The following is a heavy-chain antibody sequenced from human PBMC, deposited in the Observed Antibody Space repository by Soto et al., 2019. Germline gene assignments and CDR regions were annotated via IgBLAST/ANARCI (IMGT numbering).Heavy chain of an antibody. CDR1: GYIFVNYG. J-gene: IGHJ6*02. CDR2: ISPYSGNT. V-gene: IGHV1-18*01. CDR3: AMVDNYVTPTPQDV. D-gene: IGHD3-16*01. Sequence: QVQLVQSGDEVRKPGSSVKVSCKASGYIFVNYGIAWVRQAPGQGLEWMGWISPYSGNTHYAGKVQGRLTMTTDTSTSTAYMDLGTLTSDDTGVYYCAMVDNYVTPTPQDVWGQGTTVTVSS.